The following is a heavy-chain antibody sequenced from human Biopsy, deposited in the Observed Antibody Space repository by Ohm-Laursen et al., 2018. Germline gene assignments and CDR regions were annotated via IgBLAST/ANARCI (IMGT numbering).Heavy chain of an antibody. D-gene: IGHD3-9*01. Sequence: ASVKVSCKVSGYTLTELSMHWVRQAPGKGLEWMGGFAPENGKTVYTQNFQARVSMTEDTSTDAAYMELSSLRSEDTAVYYCAPQAPRDPAILTGGYHYDMAVWGQGTTVTVSS. CDR3: APQAPRDPAILTGGYHYDMAV. J-gene: IGHJ6*02. V-gene: IGHV1-24*01. CDR2: FAPENGKT. CDR1: GYTLTELS.